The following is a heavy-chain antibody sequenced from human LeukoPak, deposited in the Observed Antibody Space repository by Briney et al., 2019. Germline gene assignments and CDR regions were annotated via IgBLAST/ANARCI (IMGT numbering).Heavy chain of an antibody. CDR1: GFSFSRYG. V-gene: IGHV3-30*02. J-gene: IGHJ5*02. D-gene: IGHD3-10*01. CDR3: ARDVYEGAWFGEFLLDT. CDR2: IRYDGRNK. Sequence: GGSLRLSCAASGFSFSRYGFHWVRQAPGKGLEWVAFIRYDGRNKYYTDSVKGRLTISRDIFRSTLFLEMNSLRPEDTAIYYCARDVYEGAWFGEFLLDTWGQGMLVTVSS.